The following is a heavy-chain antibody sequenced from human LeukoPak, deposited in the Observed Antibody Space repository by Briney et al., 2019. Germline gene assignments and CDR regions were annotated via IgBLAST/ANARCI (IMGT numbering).Heavy chain of an antibody. D-gene: IGHD1-26*01. CDR3: AKDIRWEPNYYMDV. CDR1: GFTFDDYA. V-gene: IGHV3-9*01. J-gene: IGHJ6*03. Sequence: PGGSLRLSCAASGFTFDDYAMHWVRQAPGKGLEWVSGISWNSGSIGYADSVKGRFTISRDNAKNSLYLQMNSLRAEDTALYYCAKDIRWEPNYYMDVWGKGTTVTISS. CDR2: ISWNSGSI.